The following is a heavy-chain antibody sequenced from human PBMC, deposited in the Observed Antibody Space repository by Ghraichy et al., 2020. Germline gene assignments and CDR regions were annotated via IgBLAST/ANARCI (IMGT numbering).Heavy chain of an antibody. Sequence: SETLSLTCTVSGSSISSSSYYLGWIRQPPGKGLEWIGSIYYSGSTYYNPSLKSRVTISVDTSKNQFSLKLSSVTAADTAVYYCARHISSSSWTGGAFDIWGQGTMVTVSS. V-gene: IGHV4-39*01. CDR1: GSSISSSSYY. J-gene: IGHJ3*02. CDR2: IYYSGST. CDR3: ARHISSSSWTGGAFDI. D-gene: IGHD6-13*01.